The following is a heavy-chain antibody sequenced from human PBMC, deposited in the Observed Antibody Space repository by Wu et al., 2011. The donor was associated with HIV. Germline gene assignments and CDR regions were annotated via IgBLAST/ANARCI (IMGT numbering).Heavy chain of an antibody. CDR3: AREGRLKYSITHYYYGMDV. D-gene: IGHD6-13*01. J-gene: IGHJ6*02. CDR2: ISPYNGKT. V-gene: IGHV1-18*01. Sequence: QVQLVQSGAEVRKPGASVKVSCKSSGYTLSSYGISWVRQAPGQGLEWMGWISPYNGKTKSTQKFQGRVTLTTDTSTSTAYMELRSLRSDDTAVYYCAREGRLKYSITHYYYGMDVWGQGTTVIVSS. CDR1: GYTLSSYG.